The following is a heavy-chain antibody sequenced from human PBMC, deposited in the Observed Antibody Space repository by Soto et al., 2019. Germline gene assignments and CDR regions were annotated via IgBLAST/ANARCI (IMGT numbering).Heavy chain of an antibody. CDR3: ARLAVAGTQFAWFDP. J-gene: IGHJ5*02. V-gene: IGHV1-18*01. CDR2: ISAYNGNT. Sequence: ASVKVSCKASGYTFASYAISWMRQAPGQGLEWMGWISAYNGNTNYAQKLQGRVTMTTDTSTSTAYLQWSSLKASDTAMYYCARLAVAGTQFAWFDPWG. D-gene: IGHD6-19*01. CDR1: GYTFASYA.